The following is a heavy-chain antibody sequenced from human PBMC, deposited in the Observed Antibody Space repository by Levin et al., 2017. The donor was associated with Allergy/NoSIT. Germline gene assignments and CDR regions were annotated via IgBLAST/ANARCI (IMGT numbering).Heavy chain of an antibody. CDR3: ATDRGDALNPNVDY. CDR1: GFPFTNAW. CDR2: IKTKADGGAT. Sequence: GGSLRLSCAVSGFPFTNAWLSWVRQAPGRGLEWVGRIKTKADGGATDYPAPVKGRFIISRDDSKKSIYLQMNSMKTEDTAVYFCATDRGDALNPNVDYWGQGTLVTVSS. D-gene: IGHD3-10*01. V-gene: IGHV3-15*01. J-gene: IGHJ4*02.